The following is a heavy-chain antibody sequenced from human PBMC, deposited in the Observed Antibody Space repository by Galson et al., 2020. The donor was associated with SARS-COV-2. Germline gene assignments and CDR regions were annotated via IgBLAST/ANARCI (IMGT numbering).Heavy chain of an antibody. CDR2: ISVDHGHT. D-gene: IGHD3-10*01. CDR3: ARDQNPSYGSGLDY. J-gene: IGHJ4*02. V-gene: IGHV1-18*01. Sequence: ASVKVSCKPSRYTFTNFGVTWVRQAPGQGLEWMGWISVDHGHTNYAQHFQGRVAMPPDTSANPVYMDLRSLRSDDPAVYFCARDQNPSYGSGLDYWGQGTLVTVSS. CDR1: RYTFTNFG.